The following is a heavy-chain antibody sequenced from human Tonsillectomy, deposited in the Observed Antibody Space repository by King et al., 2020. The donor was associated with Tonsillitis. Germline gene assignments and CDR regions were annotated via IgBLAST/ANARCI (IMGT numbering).Heavy chain of an antibody. V-gene: IGHV3-23*04. CDR1: EFTFSSYA. CDR2: ISGSGGNT. Sequence: VQLVESGGGLVQPGGSLRLSCAASEFTFSSYAMSWVRQAPGKGLEWVSAISGSGGNTYYADSVKGRFTMSRDNSNNTLYLQMNSLRAEDTAVYYCARVDRYDFWSGYYTDYWGQGTLVTVSS. D-gene: IGHD3-3*01. CDR3: ARVDRYDFWSGYYTDY. J-gene: IGHJ4*02.